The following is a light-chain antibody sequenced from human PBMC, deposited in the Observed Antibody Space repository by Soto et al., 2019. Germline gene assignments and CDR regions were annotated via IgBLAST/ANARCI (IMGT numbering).Light chain of an antibody. V-gene: IGKV1-39*01. J-gene: IGKJ4*01. CDR3: QQSYGTPFT. CDR2: AAS. CDR1: QSISNY. Sequence: DMEMTPSPSSLSASVGDRVTITCRASQSISNYLNWYQHKPGKVPKLLIYAASSLQSGVPTRFSGSGSGTDFTLTINSLQPEDFATYYCQQSYGTPFTFGGGTKIEIK.